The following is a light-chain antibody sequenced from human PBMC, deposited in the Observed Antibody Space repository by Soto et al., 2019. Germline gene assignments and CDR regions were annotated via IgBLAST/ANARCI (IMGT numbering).Light chain of an antibody. J-gene: IGKJ4*01. CDR1: QSVSTY. V-gene: IGKV3-11*01. CDR3: QQRRNWPLT. Sequence: EIVLTQSPATLSLSPGERATLSCRASQSVSTYLAWYQQKPGQTPRLLISDASTRATGIPARFSASGSGTDFTLTISSLEPEDFAVYYWQQRRNWPLTFGGGTHVE. CDR2: DAS.